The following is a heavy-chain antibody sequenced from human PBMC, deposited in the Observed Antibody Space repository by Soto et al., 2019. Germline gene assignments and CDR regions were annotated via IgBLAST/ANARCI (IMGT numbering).Heavy chain of an antibody. J-gene: IGHJ3*02. V-gene: IGHV4-30-4*01. CDR3: AREGESAFDI. D-gene: IGHD1-26*01. CDR2: IYHGGST. CDR1: GDSITSGDYY. Sequence: QVQLQESGPGLVKPSQTLSLTCTVSGDSITSGDYYWTWIRQPPGKGLEWIGYIYHGGSTFYKPSLKSRVAISRDTSKIQFSLKLSSATAADTAVYYCAREGESAFDIWGQGTMVTVSS.